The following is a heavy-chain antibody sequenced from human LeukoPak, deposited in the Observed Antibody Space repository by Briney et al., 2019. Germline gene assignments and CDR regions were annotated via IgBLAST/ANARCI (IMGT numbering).Heavy chain of an antibody. D-gene: IGHD3-10*01. J-gene: IGHJ4*02. CDR3: ARHYYGSGSPYFDY. Sequence: GGSLRLSCAASGFTFSSYGMNWVRQAPGEGLEWVSYISSSSSPIYYADSVKGRFTISRDNAKNSLYLQMNSLRAEDTAVYYCARHYYGSGSPYFDYWGQGTLVTVSS. V-gene: IGHV3-48*04. CDR2: ISSSSSPI. CDR1: GFTFSSYG.